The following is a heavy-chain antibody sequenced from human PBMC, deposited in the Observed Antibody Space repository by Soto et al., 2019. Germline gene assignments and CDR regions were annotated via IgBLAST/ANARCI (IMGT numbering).Heavy chain of an antibody. D-gene: IGHD6-13*01. Sequence: SETLSLTCTVSGGSISSSSYYWGWIRQPPGKGLEWIGSIYYSGSTYYNPSLKSRVTISVDTSKNQFSLKLSSVTAADTAVYYCARHRIAAAGTHLYYYYGMDVWGQGTTVT. CDR1: GGSISSSSYY. CDR3: ARHRIAAAGTHLYYYYGMDV. J-gene: IGHJ6*02. CDR2: IYYSGST. V-gene: IGHV4-39*01.